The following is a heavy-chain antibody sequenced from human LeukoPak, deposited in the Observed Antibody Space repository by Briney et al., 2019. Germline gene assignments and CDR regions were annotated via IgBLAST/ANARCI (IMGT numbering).Heavy chain of an antibody. V-gene: IGHV3-11*04. J-gene: IGHJ2*01. CDR2: ISRSGSTI. D-gene: IGHD3-10*01. Sequence: GGSLRLSCAASGFTFSDYYMSWIRQAPGKGLEWVSYISRSGSTIYYADSVKGRFTISRDNAKNSLYLQMNSLRAGDTAVYYCARDVRGPFGSGSSRYFDLWGRGTLVTVSS. CDR3: ARDVRGPFGSGSSRYFDL. CDR1: GFTFSDYY.